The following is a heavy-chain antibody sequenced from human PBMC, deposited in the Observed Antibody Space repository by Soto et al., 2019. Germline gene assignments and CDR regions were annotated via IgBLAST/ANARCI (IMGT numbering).Heavy chain of an antibody. CDR2: IWYDGSNK. J-gene: IGHJ6*03. CDR1: GFTFSSYG. V-gene: IGHV3-33*01. D-gene: IGHD6-19*01. Sequence: QVQLVESGGGVVQPGRSLRLSCAASGFTFSSYGMHWVRQAPGKGLEWVAVIWYDGSNKYYADSVKSRFTISRDNSKNTLYLQMKSLRAEDTAVYYCARDYSSGWYPYYSYYYMDVWGKGTTVTVSS. CDR3: ARDYSSGWYPYYSYYYMDV.